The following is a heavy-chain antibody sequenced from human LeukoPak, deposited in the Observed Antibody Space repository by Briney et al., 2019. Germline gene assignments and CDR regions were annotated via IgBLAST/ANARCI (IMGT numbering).Heavy chain of an antibody. CDR2: INHSGST. J-gene: IGHJ4*02. D-gene: IGHD3-10*01. V-gene: IGHV4-34*01. CDR1: GGSFSGYY. Sequence: PSETLSLTCAVYGGSFSGYYWSWIRQPPGKGPERIGEINHSGSTNYNPSLKSRVTISVDTSKNQFSLKLSSVTAADTAVYYCARHRYYYGSGRPANFDYWGQGTLVTVSS. CDR3: ARHRYYYGSGRPANFDY.